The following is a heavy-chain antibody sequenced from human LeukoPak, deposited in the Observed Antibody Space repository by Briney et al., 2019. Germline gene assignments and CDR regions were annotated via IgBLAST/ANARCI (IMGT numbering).Heavy chain of an antibody. J-gene: IGHJ4*02. CDR3: ARGREVLDY. CDR2: ITTGSRSYT. Sequence: GGSLRLSCAASGFTFSDYYMSWIRQAPGKGLEWVSYITTGSRSYTNHADSVKGRFTISRDNAKNSLDLQMNSLRAEDTGVYYCARGREVLDYWGQGTLVTVSS. CDR1: GFTFSDYY. D-gene: IGHD1-26*01. V-gene: IGHV3-11*06.